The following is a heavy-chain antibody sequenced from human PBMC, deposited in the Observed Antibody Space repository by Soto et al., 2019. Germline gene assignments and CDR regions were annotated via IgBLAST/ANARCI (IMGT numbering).Heavy chain of an antibody. CDR1: GYTFTSYY. Sequence: GASLKVSCKASGYTFTSYYMHWVRQAPGQGLEWMGIINPSGGSTSYAQKFQGRVTMTRDTSTGTVYMELSSLRSEDTAVYYCARVLLGGAFDIWGQGTMVTVSS. V-gene: IGHV1-46*01. CDR3: ARVLLGGAFDI. D-gene: IGHD3-16*01. J-gene: IGHJ3*02. CDR2: INPSGGST.